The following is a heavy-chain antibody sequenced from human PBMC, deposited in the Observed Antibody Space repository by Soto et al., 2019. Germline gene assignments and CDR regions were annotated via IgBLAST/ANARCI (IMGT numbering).Heavy chain of an antibody. CDR2: TYYRSKLNN. J-gene: IGHJ4*02. CDR1: GGRDCRNSGA. D-gene: IGHD6-13*01. CDR3: PREGGDSSSWYFAY. V-gene: IGHV6-1*01. Sequence: SPTLWLTFASSGGRDCRNSGAWNWFRKSPSRGLEWLVRTYYRSKLNNDYAVSVKRRITINPDTSKNQFSLQLTSIPPEHTAVYYRPREGGDSSSWYFAYSGQGTPVTVSS.